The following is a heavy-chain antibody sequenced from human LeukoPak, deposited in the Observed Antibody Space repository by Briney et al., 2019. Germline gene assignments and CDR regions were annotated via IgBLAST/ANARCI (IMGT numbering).Heavy chain of an antibody. CDR1: GFTVSSNY. V-gene: IGHV3-66*01. CDR3: AKDQSRGVGAMNY. D-gene: IGHD1-26*01. CDR2: IYSGGST. J-gene: IGHJ4*02. Sequence: GGSLRLSCAASGFTVSSNYMSWVRQAPGKGLEWVSVIYSGGSTYYADSVKGRFTISRDNSKNTLYLQMNSLRAEDTAVYYCAKDQSRGVGAMNYWGQGTLVTVSS.